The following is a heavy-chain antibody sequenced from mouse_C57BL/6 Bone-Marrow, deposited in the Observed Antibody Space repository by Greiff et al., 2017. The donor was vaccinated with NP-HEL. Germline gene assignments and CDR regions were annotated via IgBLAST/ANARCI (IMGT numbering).Heavy chain of an antibody. J-gene: IGHJ2*01. CDR2: IYPGDGDT. CDR1: GYAFSSSW. V-gene: IGHV1-82*01. CDR3: ARSPFTY. Sequence: QVQLQQSGPELVKPGASVKISCKASGYAFSSSWMNWVKQRPGKGLEWIGRIYPGDGDTNYNGKFKGKATLTADKSSSTAYMQLSSLTSEDSAVYFCARSPFTYWGQGTTLTVSS.